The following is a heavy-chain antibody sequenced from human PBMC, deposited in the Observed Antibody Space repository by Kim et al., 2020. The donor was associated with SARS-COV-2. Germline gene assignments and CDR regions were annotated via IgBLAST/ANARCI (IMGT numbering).Heavy chain of an antibody. Sequence: YYADSVKGRFTISGNNSKHTLYLQMNSLRAEDTAGYYCARGDCYTCPFDYWGQGTLVTVSS. D-gene: IGHD2-21*01. V-gene: IGHV3-30*01. J-gene: IGHJ4*02. CDR3: ARGDCYTCPFDY.